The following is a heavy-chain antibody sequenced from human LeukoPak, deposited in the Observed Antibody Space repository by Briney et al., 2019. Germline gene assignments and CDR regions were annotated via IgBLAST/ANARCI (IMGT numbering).Heavy chain of an antibody. J-gene: IGHJ6*02. V-gene: IGHV1-46*01. CDR3: AREYSYGPEDYYYYGMDV. CDR2: INPSGGST. D-gene: IGHD5-18*01. CDR1: GYTFTSYY. Sequence: GASVKVSCKASGYTFTSYYMHWVRQAPGQGLEWMGIINPSGGSTSYAQKFQGRVTMTRDTSTSTVYMELSSLRSEDTAVYYCAREYSYGPEDYYYYGMDVWGQGTTVTVSS.